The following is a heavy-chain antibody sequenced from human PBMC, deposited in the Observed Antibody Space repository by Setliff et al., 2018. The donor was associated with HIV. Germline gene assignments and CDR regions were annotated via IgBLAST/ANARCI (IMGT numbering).Heavy chain of an antibody. D-gene: IGHD6-19*01. CDR1: GGSISSYY. CDR2: IYTSGST. J-gene: IGHJ4*02. V-gene: IGHV4-4*09. CDR3: ARRDSSGWYYFDY. Sequence: SETLSLTCTVSGGSISSYYWSWIRQPPGKGLEWIGYIYTSGSTNYNPSLKSRVTISVDTSKNQFSLKLSSVTAADTAVYYGARRDSSGWYYFDYRGQGTLVTVSS.